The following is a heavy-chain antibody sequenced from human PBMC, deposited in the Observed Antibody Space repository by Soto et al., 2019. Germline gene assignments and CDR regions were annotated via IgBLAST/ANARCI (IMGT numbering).Heavy chain of an antibody. Sequence: ASVEVSCKASRYTFTSYYMHLVRQAPGQGLEWMGIINPSGGSTSYAQKFQGRVTMTRDTSTSTVYMELSSLRSEDTAVYYCARVRIAAPYEAFDIWGQGTMVTVSS. CDR1: RYTFTSYY. J-gene: IGHJ3*02. V-gene: IGHV1-46*03. D-gene: IGHD6-13*01. CDR3: ARVRIAAPYEAFDI. CDR2: INPSGGST.